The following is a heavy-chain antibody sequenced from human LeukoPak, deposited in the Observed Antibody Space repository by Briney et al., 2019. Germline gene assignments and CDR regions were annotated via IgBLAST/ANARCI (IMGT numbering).Heavy chain of an antibody. CDR2: IYPGDSDT. D-gene: IGHD1-26*01. Sequence: GESLKISRKVSGYSFTTYWIGWVRQMPGKGLEWMGIIYPGDSDTKYSPSFQGQVTISADKPISTAYLQWSSLKASDTAMYYCARQGTPGNAFDIWGQGTMVTVSS. V-gene: IGHV5-51*01. CDR1: GYSFTTYW. CDR3: ARQGTPGNAFDI. J-gene: IGHJ3*02.